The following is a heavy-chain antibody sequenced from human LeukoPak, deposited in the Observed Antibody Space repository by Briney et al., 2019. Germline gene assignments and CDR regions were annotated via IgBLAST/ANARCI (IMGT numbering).Heavy chain of an antibody. CDR2: FDPEDGET. CDR1: GFTFSSYA. J-gene: IGHJ4*02. Sequence: GRSLRLSCAASGFTFSSYAMHWVRQAPGKGLEWMGGFDPEDGETIYAQKFQGRVTMTEDTSTDTAYMELSSLRSEDTAVYYCARDPRPYSGSYSYYFDYWGQGTLVTVSS. V-gene: IGHV1-24*01. D-gene: IGHD1-26*01. CDR3: ARDPRPYSGSYSYYFDY.